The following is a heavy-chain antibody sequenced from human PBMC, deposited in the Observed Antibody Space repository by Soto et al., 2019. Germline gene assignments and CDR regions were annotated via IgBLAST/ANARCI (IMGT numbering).Heavy chain of an antibody. V-gene: IGHV3-21*01. Sequence: EVQLVVSGGGLIKPGESLRLSCAASGLTLTDYSINWVRQAPGKGLEWVSSISRSGTYTYYSDSVRGRFIISTDKANISLYLQMNSLRAEDTAVYYCARVVWGGAEAGPRTYYYYYNMDVWGQGTAVTVSS. D-gene: IGHD3-16*01. J-gene: IGHJ6*02. CDR3: ARVVWGGAEAGPRTYYYYYNMDV. CDR2: ISRSGTYT. CDR1: GLTLTDYS.